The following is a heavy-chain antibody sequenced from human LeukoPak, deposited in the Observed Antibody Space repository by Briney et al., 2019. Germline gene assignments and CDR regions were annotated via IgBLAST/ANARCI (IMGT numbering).Heavy chain of an antibody. CDR3: AREERGWFDP. D-gene: IGHD1-1*01. J-gene: IGHJ5*02. V-gene: IGHV3-23*01. Sequence: GGSLRLSCAASGFTFSSYAMSWVRQAPGKGLEWVSVISGSGDTTNYADSVKGRFTISRDNAKNSLYLQMNSLRAEDTAVYYCAREERGWFDPWGQGTLVTVSS. CDR1: GFTFSSYA. CDR2: ISGSGDTT.